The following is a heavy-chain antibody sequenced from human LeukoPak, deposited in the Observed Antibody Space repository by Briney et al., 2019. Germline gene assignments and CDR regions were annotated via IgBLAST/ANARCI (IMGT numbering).Heavy chain of an antibody. CDR2: IDTNTGNP. CDR1: GYSFTNYA. J-gene: IGHJ3*02. Sequence: ASVKVSCKASGYSFTNYAMNWARQAPGQGLEWIGWIDTNTGNPTYAQGLTGRFVFSLDTSVSTAYLQISSLKAEDAAVYYCARERGDRDTFDIWGQGTMVTVSS. V-gene: IGHV7-4-1*02. CDR3: ARERGDRDTFDI. D-gene: IGHD7-27*01.